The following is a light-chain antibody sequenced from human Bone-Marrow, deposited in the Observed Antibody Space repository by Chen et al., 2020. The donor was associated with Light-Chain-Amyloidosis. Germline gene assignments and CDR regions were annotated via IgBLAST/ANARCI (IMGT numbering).Light chain of an antibody. J-gene: IGKJ5*01. CDR3: QQRSNWPLSIT. Sequence: EVVLTQSPATLSLSPGERATLSCRASQGIGTFLAWDQQKPGQAPRLLIYDASNRATGIPPRFSGSGSGTDFTLNIISLEPEDFAVYYCQQRSNWPLSITFGQGTRLEIQ. CDR2: DAS. CDR1: QGIGTF. V-gene: IGKV3-11*01.